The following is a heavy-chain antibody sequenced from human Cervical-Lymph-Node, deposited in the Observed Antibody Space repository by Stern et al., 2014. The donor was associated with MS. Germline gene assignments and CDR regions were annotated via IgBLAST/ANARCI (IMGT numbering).Heavy chain of an antibody. Sequence: QVQLVESGAEVKKPGYSAKVSCKVSGATFSTNGISWVRQAPGQGLEWMGVTVPIFGRSIYAQKFQGRVTITADEDTTTAYLQLSSLRSEDTALYYCARERHGGNFAAWGQGTLVTVSS. D-gene: IGHD4-23*01. CDR2: TVPIFGRS. CDR1: GATFSTNG. CDR3: ARERHGGNFAA. V-gene: IGHV1-69*01. J-gene: IGHJ5*02.